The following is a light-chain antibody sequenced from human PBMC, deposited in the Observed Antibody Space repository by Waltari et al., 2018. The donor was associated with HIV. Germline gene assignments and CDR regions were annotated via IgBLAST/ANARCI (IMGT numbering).Light chain of an antibody. Sequence: QSVLTQPPSASGTPGQRVTITCSGSSSNIGSNAVNWNQQRPRTAPKLLIYSNNQRPSGVPDRFSGSKSGTSASLAISGLQSDDEADYYCAAWDDSLNDSYVFGPGTKVTVL. CDR1: SSNIGSNA. CDR3: AAWDDSLNDSYV. V-gene: IGLV1-44*01. CDR2: SNN. J-gene: IGLJ1*01.